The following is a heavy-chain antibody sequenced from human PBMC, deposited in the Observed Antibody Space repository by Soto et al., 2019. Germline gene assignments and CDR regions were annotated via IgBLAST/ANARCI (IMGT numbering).Heavy chain of an antibody. V-gene: IGHV5-51*01. J-gene: IGHJ6*03. Sequence: GESLKISCKGSGYSFTSYWIGWVRQMPGKGLEWMGIIYPGDSDTRYSPSFQGQVTISADKSISTAYLQWSSLKASDTAMYYCARHNGDYVRAYYYYYMDVWGKGTTVTVSS. CDR3: ARHNGDYVRAYYYYYMDV. D-gene: IGHD4-17*01. CDR2: IYPGDSDT. CDR1: GYSFTSYW.